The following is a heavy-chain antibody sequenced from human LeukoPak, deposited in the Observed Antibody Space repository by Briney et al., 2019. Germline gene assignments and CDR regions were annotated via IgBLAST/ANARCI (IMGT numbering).Heavy chain of an antibody. CDR3: ARTNSEVLLWFGELFSYNWFDP. J-gene: IGHJ5*02. CDR2: MNPNSGNT. V-gene: IGHV1-8*03. Sequence: ASVKVSCKASGYTFTGYYMHWVRQAPGQGLEWMGWMNPNSGNTGYAQKFQGRVTITRNTSISTAYMELSSLRSEDTAVYYCARTNSEVLLWFGELFSYNWFDPWGQGTLVTVSS. CDR1: GYTFTGYY. D-gene: IGHD3-10*01.